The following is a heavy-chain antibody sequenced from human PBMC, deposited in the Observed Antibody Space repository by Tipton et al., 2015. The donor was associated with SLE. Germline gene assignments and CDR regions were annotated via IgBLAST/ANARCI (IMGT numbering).Heavy chain of an antibody. Sequence: TLSLTCTVAADSFTHYHWSWIRQPPGKGLEWIGYVYFDGSTNYNPSLKSRVTISIDTSKNQFSLKLSSVIAADTAIYYCARVVLGLRQIGYWYFDLWGRGNLVTVSS. CDR3: ARVVLGLRQIGYWYFDL. CDR2: VYFDGST. J-gene: IGHJ2*01. CDR1: ADSFTHYH. D-gene: IGHD1-7*01. V-gene: IGHV4-59*12.